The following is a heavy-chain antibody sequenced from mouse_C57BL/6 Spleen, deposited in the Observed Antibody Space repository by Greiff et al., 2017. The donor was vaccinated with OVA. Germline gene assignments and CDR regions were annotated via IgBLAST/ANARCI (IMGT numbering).Heavy chain of an antibody. V-gene: IGHV1-53*01. D-gene: IGHD1-1*01. J-gene: IGHJ1*03. CDR2: INPSNGGT. CDR1: GYTFTSYW. Sequence: QVQLQQPGTELVKPGASVKLSCKASGYTFTSYWMHWVKQRPGQGLEWIGNINPSNGGTNYNEKFKSKATLTVDKSFSTAYMQLSSLTSEDSAVYYCARSGSSYWYFDVWGTGTTVTVSS. CDR3: ARSGSSYWYFDV.